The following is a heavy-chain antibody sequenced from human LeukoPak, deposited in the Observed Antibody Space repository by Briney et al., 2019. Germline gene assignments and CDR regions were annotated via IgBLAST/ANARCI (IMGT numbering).Heavy chain of an antibody. J-gene: IGHJ4*02. CDR2: ISGSGGST. V-gene: IGHV3-23*01. Sequence: GALRLSCAASGFMFDDYAMHWVRQAPGKGLEWVSIISGSGGSTSYADSVKGRFTISRDNSKNILYLQMNSLRAEDTAVYYCAKAASVIAAAGTILDYWGQGTLVTVSS. CDR3: AKAASVIAAAGTILDY. CDR1: GFMFDDYA. D-gene: IGHD6-13*01.